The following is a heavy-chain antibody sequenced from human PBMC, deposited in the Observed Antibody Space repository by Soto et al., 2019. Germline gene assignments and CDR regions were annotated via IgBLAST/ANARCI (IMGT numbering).Heavy chain of an antibody. CDR3: AIHPGYCSGSSCYGYYTMDV. CDR1: GASISSSGCS. Sequence: PLEIQSLTCSVSGASISSSGCSWAWIRQHPEKRKVLIGTIYFGGNTYYNPSLKSRVTISVDTSKNHFSLELSSVTAADTAVYSCAIHPGYCSGSSCYGYYTMDVWGQGTTVTVSS. J-gene: IGHJ6*02. V-gene: IGHV4-39*01. CDR2: IYFGGNT. D-gene: IGHD2-2*01.